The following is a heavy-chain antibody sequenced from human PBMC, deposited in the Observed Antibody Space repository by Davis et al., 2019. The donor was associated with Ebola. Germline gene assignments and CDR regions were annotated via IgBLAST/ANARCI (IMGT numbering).Heavy chain of an antibody. CDR3: AREGGSGWYFQLGY. CDR1: GFTFSSYG. J-gene: IGHJ4*02. Sequence: GESLKISCAASGFTFSSYGMHWVRQAPGKGLEWVANIKQDGSEKYYVDSVKGRFTISRDNAKNSLYLQMNSLRAEDTAVYYCAREGGSGWYFQLGYWGQGTLVTVSS. CDR2: IKQDGSEK. D-gene: IGHD6-19*01. V-gene: IGHV3-7*01.